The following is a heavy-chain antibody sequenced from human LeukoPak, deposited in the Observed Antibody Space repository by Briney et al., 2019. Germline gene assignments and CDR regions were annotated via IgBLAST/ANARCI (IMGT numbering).Heavy chain of an antibody. D-gene: IGHD2-2*01. CDR1: GGSISSSSYY. Sequence: SETLSLTCTVSGGSISSSSYYWGWIRQPPGKGLEWIGSIYYSGSTYYNPSLKSRVTISVDTSKNQFSLKLSSVTAADTAVYYCAKGPNIVVVPPDYWGQGTLVTVSS. CDR2: IYYSGST. V-gene: IGHV4-39*01. CDR3: AKGPNIVVVPPDY. J-gene: IGHJ4*02.